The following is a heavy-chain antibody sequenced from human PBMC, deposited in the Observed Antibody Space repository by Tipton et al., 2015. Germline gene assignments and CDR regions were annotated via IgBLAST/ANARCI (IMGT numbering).Heavy chain of an antibody. CDR2: IIPISGTA. Sequence: QSGPEVKKPGSSVKVSCKASGVTFSNYGISWVRQAPGQGLEWMGGIIPISGTAIYAQRFHGRVTITADESTSTAYMELSSLRSEDTAVYYCARDYDFWSGYYTRGWFDPWGQGTLVTVSS. CDR1: GVTFSNYG. J-gene: IGHJ5*02. D-gene: IGHD3-3*01. V-gene: IGHV1-69*01. CDR3: ARDYDFWSGYYTRGWFDP.